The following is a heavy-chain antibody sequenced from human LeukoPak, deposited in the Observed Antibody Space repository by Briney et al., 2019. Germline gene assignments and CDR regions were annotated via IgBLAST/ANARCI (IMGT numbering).Heavy chain of an antibody. Sequence: HPGGSLRLSCAASGFTFTSYAMSWVRQAPGKGLEWVSAASGSGGSTFYADSVKGRFTISRDNSKDTLYLQMNSLRAEDTAVYYCAKDPQQQLPMNWLDPWGQGTLVTVSS. D-gene: IGHD6-13*01. CDR1: GFTFTSYA. CDR3: AKDPQQQLPMNWLDP. V-gene: IGHV3-23*01. J-gene: IGHJ5*02. CDR2: ASGSGGST.